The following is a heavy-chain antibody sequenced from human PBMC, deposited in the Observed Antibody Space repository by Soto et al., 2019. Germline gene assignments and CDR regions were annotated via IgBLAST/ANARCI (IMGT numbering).Heavy chain of an antibody. J-gene: IGHJ4*02. Sequence: QVQLVESGGGVVQPGRSLRLSCVGSGFNLDSYTFHWVRQAPGTGLEWVAVSSNDGSDKYYADSVKGRFTISRDNSKDTLHLQMDSLKTEDTAVYYCAKVRIAPAKPFYFDSWGQGTLVTVSS. V-gene: IGHV3-30*18. CDR3: AKVRIAPAKPFYFDS. D-gene: IGHD6-13*01. CDR2: SSNDGSDK. CDR1: GFNLDSYT.